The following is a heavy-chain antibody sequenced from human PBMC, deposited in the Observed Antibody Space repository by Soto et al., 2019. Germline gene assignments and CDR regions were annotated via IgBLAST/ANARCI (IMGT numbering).Heavy chain of an antibody. CDR2: INSDGSST. V-gene: IGHV3-74*01. CDR1: GFTFSSYW. D-gene: IGHD5-18*01. CDR3: AKIPPGYSYGYFYFDY. J-gene: IGHJ4*02. Sequence: TGGFLRLSCAASGFTFSSYWMHWVRQVPGKGLVWVSRINSDGSSTSYADSVKGRFTISRDNAKNTLYLQMNSLRAEDTAVYYCAKIPPGYSYGYFYFDYWGQGTLVTAPQ.